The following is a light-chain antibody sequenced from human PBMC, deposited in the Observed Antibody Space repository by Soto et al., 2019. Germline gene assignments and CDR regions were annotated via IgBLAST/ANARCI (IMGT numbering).Light chain of an antibody. CDR3: QQRNSWPPPT. Sequence: EMVLTQSPATLSLSPGERATLSCRASQSISTSLAWYQEKPGQAPRLLIYDSSNSATGIPPRVSGSGSGTDFPLHISSLEPEDVAFYSWQQRNSWPPPTFGGGTSV. CDR2: DSS. CDR1: QSISTS. V-gene: IGKV3-11*01. J-gene: IGKJ4*01.